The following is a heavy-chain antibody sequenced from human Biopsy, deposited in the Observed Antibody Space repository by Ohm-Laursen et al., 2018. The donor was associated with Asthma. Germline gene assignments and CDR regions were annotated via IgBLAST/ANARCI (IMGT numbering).Heavy chain of an antibody. V-gene: IGHV1-69*13. CDR2: IIPFYGTA. D-gene: IGHD4-17*01. CDR3: ARDYDGDYVQRHLPLAY. CDR1: GGTFSTFG. Sequence: SVKVSCKASGGTFSTFGISWVRQAPGQGLEWMGRIIPFYGTATYAQNFQGRLTLTADESTGTAYMELSSLRSEDTAVYFCARDYDGDYVQRHLPLAYWGQGTLVTVSS. J-gene: IGHJ4*02.